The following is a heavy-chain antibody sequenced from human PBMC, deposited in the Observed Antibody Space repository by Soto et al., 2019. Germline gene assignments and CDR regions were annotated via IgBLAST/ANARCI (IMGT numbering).Heavy chain of an antibody. CDR3: ARASTVMTRVSYGMDV. CDR1: GGTFSSYA. CDR2: IIPIFGTA. J-gene: IGHJ6*02. Sequence: QVQLVQSGAEVKKPGSSVKVSCKASGGTFSSYAISLVRQAPGQGLEWMGVIIPIFGTANYAQKIQGRVKITADESTSTACMELSRLRSEDTAVYYCARASTVMTRVSYGMDVWGQGTTVTVSS. D-gene: IGHD4-4*01. V-gene: IGHV1-69*12.